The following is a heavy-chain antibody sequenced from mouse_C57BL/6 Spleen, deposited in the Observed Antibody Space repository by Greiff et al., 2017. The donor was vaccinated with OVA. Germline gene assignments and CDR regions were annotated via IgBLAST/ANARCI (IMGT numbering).Heavy chain of an antibody. CDR2: ISSGGSYT. CDR1: GFTFSSYG. V-gene: IGHV5-6*02. D-gene: IGHD2-2*01. J-gene: IGHJ3*01. Sequence: EVKLVESGGDLVKPGGSLKLSCAASGFTFSSYGMSWVRQTPDKRLEWVATISSGGSYTYYPDSVKGRFTISRDNAKNTLYLQMSSLKSEDTAMYYCARLGGYDAYWGQGTLVTVSA. CDR3: ARLGGYDAY.